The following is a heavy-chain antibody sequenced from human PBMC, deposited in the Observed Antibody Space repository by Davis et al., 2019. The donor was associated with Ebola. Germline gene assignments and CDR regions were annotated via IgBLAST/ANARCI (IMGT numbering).Heavy chain of an antibody. J-gene: IGHJ3*02. CDR1: GFTFSTYA. CDR3: ARDPDVDTAIQSGGDI. Sequence: PGGSLRLSCAGSGFTFSTYAMTWVRQAPGKGLEWVAVISYDGSNKYYADSVKGRFTISRDNSKNTLYLQMNSLRAEDTAVYYCARDPDVDTAIQSGGDIWGQGTMVTVSS. CDR2: ISYDGSNK. D-gene: IGHD5-18*01. V-gene: IGHV3-30*04.